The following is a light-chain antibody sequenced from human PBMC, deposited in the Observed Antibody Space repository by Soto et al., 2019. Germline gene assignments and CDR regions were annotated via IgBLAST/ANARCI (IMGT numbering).Light chain of an antibody. V-gene: IGKV3-20*01. J-gene: IGKJ1*01. CDR2: GAS. CDR1: QSVSTTY. Sequence: EIVLTQSPGTLSLSPGERATLSGRDSQSVSTTYLAWYQPKPGQAPRLXXYGASIRANGIPARFSGSGSGTDLTLTISRLEPGDFAVYDCQHYGDSRTWTFGQGTKVDIK. CDR3: QHYGDSRTWT.